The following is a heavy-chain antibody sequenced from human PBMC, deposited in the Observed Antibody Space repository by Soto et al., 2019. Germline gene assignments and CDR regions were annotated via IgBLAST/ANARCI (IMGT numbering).Heavy chain of an antibody. Sequence: PSETLSLTCAVYGGSFSGYYWTWIRQPPGTGLEWIGEINHSGSTNYNPSLKSRVTISVDTSKNQFSLKLTSVTAADTAVYYCAKDRNYGSGSYYLPLDVWGQGTTVTVSS. CDR2: INHSGST. J-gene: IGHJ6*02. CDR3: AKDRNYGSGSYYLPLDV. D-gene: IGHD3-10*01. CDR1: GGSFSGYY. V-gene: IGHV4-34*01.